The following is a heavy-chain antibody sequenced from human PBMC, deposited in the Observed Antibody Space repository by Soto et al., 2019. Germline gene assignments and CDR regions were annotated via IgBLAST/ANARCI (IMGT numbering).Heavy chain of an antibody. CDR1: GGTFSSYA. CDR2: IIPIFGTA. V-gene: IGHV1-69*13. CDR3: ARGQGSQHFFPLPL. Sequence: GASVKVSCKASGGTFSSYAISWVRQAPGQGLEWMGGIIPIFGTANYAQKFQGRVTITADESTSTAYMELSSLRSEDTAVYYCARGQGSQHFFPLPLWGQGTMVPVSS. J-gene: IGHJ3*01. D-gene: IGHD3-3*02.